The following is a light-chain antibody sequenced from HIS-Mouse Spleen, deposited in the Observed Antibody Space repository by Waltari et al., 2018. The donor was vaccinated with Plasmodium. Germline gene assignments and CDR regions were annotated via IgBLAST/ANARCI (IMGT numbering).Light chain of an antibody. V-gene: IGKV3-15*01. Sequence: EIVMTQSPATLSVSPGERATLSCRARQSVSSNLAWYQQKPGQAPRLLIYGASTRATGSPARCSGSGSGTEFTLPISSLQSEDFAVYYCQQYNNWSFTFGPGTKVDIK. CDR2: GAS. CDR3: QQYNNWSFT. J-gene: IGKJ3*01. CDR1: QSVSSN.